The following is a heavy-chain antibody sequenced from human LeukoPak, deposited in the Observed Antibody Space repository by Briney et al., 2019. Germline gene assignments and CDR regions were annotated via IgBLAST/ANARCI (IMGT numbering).Heavy chain of an antibody. CDR2: IRYDGSNK. CDR1: GFTFSSYA. D-gene: IGHD3-3*01. Sequence: PGGSLRLSCAASGFTFSSYAMSWVRQAPGKGLEWVAVIRYDGSNKYYADSVKGRFTISRDNSKNTLYLQMNSLRAEDTAVYYCARDQLTIFGQGMDVWGQGTTVTVSS. CDR3: ARDQLTIFGQGMDV. V-gene: IGHV3-33*08. J-gene: IGHJ6*02.